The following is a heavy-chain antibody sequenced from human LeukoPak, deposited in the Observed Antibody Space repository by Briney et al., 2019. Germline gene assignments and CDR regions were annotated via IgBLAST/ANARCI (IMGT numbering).Heavy chain of an antibody. J-gene: IGHJ5*02. Sequence: ASLKVSCKASGYTFTGYYMHWVRQAPGQGREWMGWINPNRGGTNYAQKFQGRVTMTRDTSISTAYMELSRLRSDDTAVYYCARDSGNWFDPWGQGTLVTVSS. CDR2: INPNRGGT. CDR1: GYTFTGYY. CDR3: ARDSGNWFDP. V-gene: IGHV1-2*02. D-gene: IGHD7-27*01.